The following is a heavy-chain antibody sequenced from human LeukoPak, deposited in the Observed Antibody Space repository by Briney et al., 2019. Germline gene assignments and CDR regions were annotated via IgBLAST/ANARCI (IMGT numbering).Heavy chain of an antibody. CDR3: ARDTTPSIVGATIDY. J-gene: IGHJ4*02. Sequence: GGSLRLSCAASGFTFSSYEMNWVRQAPGKGLEWVSYISSSGSSIYYADSVKGRFTISRDNAKNSLYLQMNSLRDEDTAVYYCARDTTPSIVGATIDYWGQGTLVTVSS. D-gene: IGHD1-26*01. CDR2: ISSSGSSI. V-gene: IGHV3-48*03. CDR1: GFTFSSYE.